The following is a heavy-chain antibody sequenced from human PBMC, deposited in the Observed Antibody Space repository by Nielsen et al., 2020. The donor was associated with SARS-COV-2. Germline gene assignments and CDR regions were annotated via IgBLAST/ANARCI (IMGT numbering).Heavy chain of an antibody. CDR1: GYTFTTYD. CDR2: MNPGNGDT. D-gene: IGHD2-15*01. Sequence: ASVKVSCKASGYTFTTYDINWLRQAPGQGLEWVGWMNPGNGDTKYSQKFQGRVSLTRDTPATTAYMELSSLSSEDTAVYFCARGNCSGTTCYGLDYWGQGTLVSVSS. V-gene: IGHV1-3*01. J-gene: IGHJ4*02. CDR3: ARGNCSGTTCYGLDY.